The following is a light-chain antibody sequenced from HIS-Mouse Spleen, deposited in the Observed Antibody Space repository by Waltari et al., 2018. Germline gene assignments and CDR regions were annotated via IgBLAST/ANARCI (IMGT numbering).Light chain of an antibody. CDR3: QAWDSSTYV. Sequence: SYELTQPPSVSVSPGQTASITCSGDKLGDKYACWYQQKPGQSPVLVIYQDSKRPSGSPERFAGSNAGNTATLTISGTQAMDGTDYYCQAWDSSTYVFGTGTKVTVL. V-gene: IGLV3-1*01. CDR2: QDS. CDR1: KLGDKY. J-gene: IGLJ1*01.